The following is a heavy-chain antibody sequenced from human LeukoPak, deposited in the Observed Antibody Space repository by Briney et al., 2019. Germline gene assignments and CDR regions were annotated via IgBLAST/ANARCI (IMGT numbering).Heavy chain of an antibody. D-gene: IGHD3-22*01. Sequence: PSQTLSLTCTVSGGSISSGSYYWSWIRQPAGKGLEWIGRIYTSGSTNYNPSLKSRVTISVDTSKNQFSLKLSSVTAADTAVYYCARDYYDSRRAFDIWGQGTMVTVSS. CDR2: IYTSGST. CDR3: ARDYYDSRRAFDI. J-gene: IGHJ3*02. V-gene: IGHV4-61*02. CDR1: GGSISSGSYY.